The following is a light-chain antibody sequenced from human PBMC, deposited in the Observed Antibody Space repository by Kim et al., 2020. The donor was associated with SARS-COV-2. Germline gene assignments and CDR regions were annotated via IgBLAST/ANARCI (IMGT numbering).Light chain of an antibody. CDR2: EDN. CDR3: QSYDSNIGV. V-gene: IGLV6-57*01. Sequence: KTVTISCTRSSGSLASNYVQWCQQRPGSSPTTVIYEDNERPSGVPDRFSGSIDSSSNSASLTISGLKAEDEADYYCQSYDSNIGVFGGGTQLTVL. CDR1: SGSLASNY. J-gene: IGLJ3*02.